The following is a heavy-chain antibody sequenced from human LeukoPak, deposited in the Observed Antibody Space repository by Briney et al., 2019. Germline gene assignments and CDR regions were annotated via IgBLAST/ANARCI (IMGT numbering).Heavy chain of an antibody. V-gene: IGHV3-30*18. CDR1: GFTFSNYG. D-gene: IGHD5-12*01. CDR3: AKDRTAGYDGLVDY. J-gene: IGHJ4*02. CDR2: ISYDGSNK. Sequence: GGSLRLSCAASGFTFSNYGMHWVRQAPGKGLEWVAVISYDGSNKYYTDSVKGRFTISRDNSKNTLYLQMNSLRAEDTAVYYCAKDRTAGYDGLVDYWGQGTLVAVSS.